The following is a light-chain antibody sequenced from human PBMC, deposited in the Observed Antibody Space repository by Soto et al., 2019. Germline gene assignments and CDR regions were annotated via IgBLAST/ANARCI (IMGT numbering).Light chain of an antibody. V-gene: IGKV3-15*01. Sequence: VKTQSPATLSVSPGERAALSCMASQSVRGNLAWYQQRPGQAPRLLIYGASTRATGIPVRFSGSGSGTEFTLSISSLQSEDFAVYYCQQYNDWPPLTFGGGTKVEIK. J-gene: IGKJ4*01. CDR3: QQYNDWPPLT. CDR2: GAS. CDR1: QSVRGN.